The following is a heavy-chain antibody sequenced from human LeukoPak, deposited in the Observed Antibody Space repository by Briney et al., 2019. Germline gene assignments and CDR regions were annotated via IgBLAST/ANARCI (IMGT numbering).Heavy chain of an antibody. D-gene: IGHD1-26*01. J-gene: IGHJ4*02. CDR2: LNPSGGST. V-gene: IGHV1-46*01. CDR3: ARDFASGSYYYDC. CDR1: GYTFTSHY. Sequence: ASVKVSCKASGYTFTSHYMHWVRQAPGQGLEWMGILNPSGGSTTYAQKFQGRLTMTRDLSTSTVYMELSSLRSDDTAVYYCARDFASGSYYYDCWGQGTLVTVSS.